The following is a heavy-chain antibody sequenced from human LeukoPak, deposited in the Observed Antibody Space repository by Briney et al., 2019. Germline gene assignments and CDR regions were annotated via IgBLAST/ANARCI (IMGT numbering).Heavy chain of an antibody. D-gene: IGHD1-1*01. CDR2: ISAYNGNT. Sequence: GASVKVSCKASGYTFTNYGVSWVRQAPGQGLEWMGWISAYNGNTNYAQKLQGRVTMTTDTSTSTAYTELRSLRSDDTAVYYCARALRYNWNDDDAFDIWGQGTMVTVSS. V-gene: IGHV1-18*01. CDR3: ARALRYNWNDDDAFDI. J-gene: IGHJ3*02. CDR1: GYTFTNYG.